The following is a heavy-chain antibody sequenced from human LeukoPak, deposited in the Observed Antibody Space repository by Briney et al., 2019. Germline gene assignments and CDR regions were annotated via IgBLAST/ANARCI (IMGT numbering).Heavy chain of an antibody. V-gene: IGHV3-7*01. CDR1: GFTFSSYW. Sequence: GGSLRLSCAASGFTFSSYWMTWVRQAPGKGLEWVANIKQDGSEKYYVDSVKGRFTISRDNAMNSLYPQMNSLRAEDTAVFYCARHTKRAFDIWGQGTMVTVSS. J-gene: IGHJ3*02. CDR3: ARHTKRAFDI. CDR2: IKQDGSEK.